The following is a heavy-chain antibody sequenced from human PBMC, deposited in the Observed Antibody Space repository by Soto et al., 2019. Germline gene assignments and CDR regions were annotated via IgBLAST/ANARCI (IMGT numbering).Heavy chain of an antibody. Sequence: PSETLSLTCTVSGGSISSYYWSWIRQPPGKGLGWIGYIYYSGSTNYNPSLKSRVTISVDTSKNQFSLKLSSVTAADTAVYYCASVYGSGSSYDCYGGIYVWGRGTTVPVSS. V-gene: IGHV4-59*01. CDR3: ASVYGSGSSYDCYGGIYV. D-gene: IGHD3-10*01. J-gene: IGHJ6*02. CDR2: IYYSGST. CDR1: GGSISSYY.